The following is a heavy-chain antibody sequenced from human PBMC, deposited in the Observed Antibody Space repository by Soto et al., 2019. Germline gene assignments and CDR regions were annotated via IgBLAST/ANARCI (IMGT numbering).Heavy chain of an antibody. J-gene: IGHJ4*02. CDR2: INHSGST. CDR1: GGSFSGYY. CDR3: ARGFRRRVVTMVRGVPPTDY. V-gene: IGHV4-34*01. Sequence: SETLSLTCAVYGGSFSGYYWSWIRQPPGKGLEWIGEINHSGSTNYNPFLKSRVTISVDTSKNQFSLKLSSVTAADTAVYYCARGFRRRVVTMVRGVPPTDYWGQGTLVTVSS. D-gene: IGHD3-10*01.